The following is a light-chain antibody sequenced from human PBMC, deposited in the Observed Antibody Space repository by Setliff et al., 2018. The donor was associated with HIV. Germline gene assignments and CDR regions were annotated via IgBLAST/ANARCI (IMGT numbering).Light chain of an antibody. CDR3: SSYTTSNTVV. Sequence: SVLTQPASVSGSPGQSITISCSGTNNDVGGYNYVSWYQQHPGKAPKLLIYEVTDRPAGVSNRFSGSKSGRTASLTISGLQADDEAYYYCSSYTTSNTVVFGGGTKVTVL. CDR1: NNDVGGYNY. CDR2: EVT. V-gene: IGLV2-14*01. J-gene: IGLJ2*01.